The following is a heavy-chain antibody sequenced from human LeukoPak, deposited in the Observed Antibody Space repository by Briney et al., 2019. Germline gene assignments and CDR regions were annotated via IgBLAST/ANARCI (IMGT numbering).Heavy chain of an antibody. CDR1: GGSISSGAHY. CDR3: ARDTMVRGVLRGGMDV. Sequence: SETLSLTCTVSGGSISSGAHYWSWIRQPPGKGLEWIGYIYYSGNTYYNPSLESRITISVDTPKNQFSLKLSSVTAADTAVYYCARDTMVRGVLRGGMDVWGQGTTVTVSS. D-gene: IGHD3-10*01. J-gene: IGHJ6*02. V-gene: IGHV4-30-4*01. CDR2: IYYSGNT.